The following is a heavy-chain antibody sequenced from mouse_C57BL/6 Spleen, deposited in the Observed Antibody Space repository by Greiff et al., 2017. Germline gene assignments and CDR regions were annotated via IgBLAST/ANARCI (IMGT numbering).Heavy chain of an antibody. V-gene: IGHV1-69*01. CDR2: IDPSDSYT. CDR3: ARRELRGVMDY. Sequence: QVQLQQPGAELVMPGASVKLSCKASGYTFTSYWMHWVKQRPGQGLEWIGEIDPSDSYTNYNQKFKGKSTLTVDKSSSTAYMQLSSLTSEDSAVYYCARRELRGVMDYWGQGTSVTVSS. D-gene: IGHD1-1*01. CDR1: GYTFTSYW. J-gene: IGHJ4*01.